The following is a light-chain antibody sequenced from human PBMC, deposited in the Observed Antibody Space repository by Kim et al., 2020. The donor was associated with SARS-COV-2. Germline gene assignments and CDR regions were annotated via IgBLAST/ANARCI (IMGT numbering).Light chain of an antibody. Sequence: GQRVTISCSGSSANIGSNAGNWYQQLPGTAPKLLIYSDRQRPSGVPDRFSGSKSGTSASLAISGLQSEDEADYFCAAWDDSLNGVVFGGGTQLTVL. J-gene: IGLJ2*01. V-gene: IGLV1-44*01. CDR3: AAWDDSLNGVV. CDR2: SDR. CDR1: SANIGSNA.